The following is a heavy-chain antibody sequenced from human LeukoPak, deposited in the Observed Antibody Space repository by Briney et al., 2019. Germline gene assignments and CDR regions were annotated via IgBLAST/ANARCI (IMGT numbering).Heavy chain of an antibody. CDR1: GFSFTNTW. Sequence: GGSIRLSCEASGFSFTNTWMSWVRQAPGKGQEWVGRVKSKADDGTTDYAAPGQGRFTISRDDSKNTLTLQMNSLKTEDTAVYYCATEGGSGSYYGDDAFDKWGQGTIVTVSS. J-gene: IGHJ3*02. D-gene: IGHD3-10*01. V-gene: IGHV3-15*01. CDR3: ATEGGSGSYYGDDAFDK. CDR2: VKSKADDGTT.